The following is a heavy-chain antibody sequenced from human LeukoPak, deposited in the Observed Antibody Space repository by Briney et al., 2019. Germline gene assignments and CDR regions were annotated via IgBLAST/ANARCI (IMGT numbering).Heavy chain of an antibody. CDR1: GFTFTNYW. V-gene: IGHV3-72*01. Sequence: GGSLRLFCVASGFTFTNYWMNWVRQAPGKGLEWVDRTRNKAQSYTTEYAASVKGRFTISRDDSKNSLYLQMNSLKTEDTAVYYCARVHSSSWSGSYFDCWGQGTLVTVSS. D-gene: IGHD6-13*01. CDR2: TRNKAQSYTT. CDR3: ARVHSSSWSGSYFDC. J-gene: IGHJ4*02.